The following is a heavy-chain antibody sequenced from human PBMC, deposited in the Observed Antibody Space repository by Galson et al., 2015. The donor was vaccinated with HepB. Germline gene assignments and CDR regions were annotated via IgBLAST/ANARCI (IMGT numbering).Heavy chain of an antibody. CDR2: IIPIFGTA. J-gene: IGHJ1*01. Sequence: SVKVSCKASGGTFSNYAISWVRQAPGQGLEWMGGIIPIFGTANYAQKFQGRVTITADESTSTAYMELSSLRSEDTAVYYCASYYYDSSGYYLAPGEGNFQHWGQGTLVTVSS. V-gene: IGHV1-69*13. CDR1: GGTFSNYA. CDR3: ASYYYDSSGYYLAPGEGNFQH. D-gene: IGHD3-22*01.